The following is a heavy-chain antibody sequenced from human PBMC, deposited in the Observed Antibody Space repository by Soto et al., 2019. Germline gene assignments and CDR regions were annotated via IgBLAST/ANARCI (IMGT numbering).Heavy chain of an antibody. CDR1: GFTFSSYW. Sequence: GGSLRLSCAASGFTFSSYWMHWVRQAPGKGLVWVSRINSDGSSTSYADSVKGRFTISRDNAKNTLYLQMNSLRAEDTAVYYCARDSGLIAAAGTSDYWGQGTLVTVSS. CDR2: INSDGSST. V-gene: IGHV3-74*01. D-gene: IGHD6-13*01. J-gene: IGHJ4*02. CDR3: ARDSGLIAAAGTSDY.